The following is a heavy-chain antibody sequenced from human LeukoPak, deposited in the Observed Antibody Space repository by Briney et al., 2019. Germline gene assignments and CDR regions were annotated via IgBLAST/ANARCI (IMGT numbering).Heavy chain of an antibody. V-gene: IGHV4-61*02. J-gene: IGHJ4*02. Sequence: PSQTLSLTCTVSGGSISSGSYYWSWIRQPAGKGLEWIGRIYTSGSTNYNPSLKSRVTISVDTSKNQFSLKLSSVTAADTAVYYCARGRAPFDYWGQGTLVTVSS. CDR2: IYTSGST. CDR1: GGSISSGSYY. CDR3: ARGRAPFDY.